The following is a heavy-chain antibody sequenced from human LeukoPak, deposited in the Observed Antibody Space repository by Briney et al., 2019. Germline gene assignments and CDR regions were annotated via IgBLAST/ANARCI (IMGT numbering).Heavy chain of an antibody. CDR3: AGGLLGCRRGSCYPTDY. V-gene: IGHV3-30*03. CDR2: ISDDGTNE. J-gene: IGHJ4*02. CDR1: GFTFTSFG. Sequence: GGSLRLSCAASGFTFTSFGMHWVRQAPGKGLEWVAVISDDGTNEYYVDSVKGRFTISRDNSKNTLHLQMNSLRDEDTAVYYCAGGLLGCRRGSCYPTDYWGQGTLVTVSS. D-gene: IGHD2-15*01.